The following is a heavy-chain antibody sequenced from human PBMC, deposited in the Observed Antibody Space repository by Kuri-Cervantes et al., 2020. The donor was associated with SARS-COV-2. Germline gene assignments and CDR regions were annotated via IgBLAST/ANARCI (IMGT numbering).Heavy chain of an antibody. CDR3: TTDLPNPTYPRYYYYYYGMDV. CDR2: IKSKTDGGTT. V-gene: IGHV3-15*01. Sequence: GGSLRISCAASGFTFSNAWMSWVRQAPGKGLEWVGRIKSKTDGGTTDYAAPVKGRFTISRDDSKNKLYLQMNSLKTEDTAVYYCTTDLPNPTYPRYYYYYYGMDVWGQGTTVTVSS. D-gene: IGHD2-2*02. CDR1: GFTFSNAW. J-gene: IGHJ6*02.